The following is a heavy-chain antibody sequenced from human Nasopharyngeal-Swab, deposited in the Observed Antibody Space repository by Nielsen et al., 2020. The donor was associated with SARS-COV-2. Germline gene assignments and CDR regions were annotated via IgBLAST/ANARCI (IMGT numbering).Heavy chain of an antibody. V-gene: IGHV3-23*01. CDR1: GFSFSNYA. CDR3: AKDRDSGDDSDDYYHYYGMDV. CDR2: ISGSDYST. Sequence: AGSLRLSCAASGFSFSNYAMSWVRQAPGKGLEWVSVISGSDYSTKYADSVKGRFTISRDNSKNTVNLQMNSLRAEDTAIYYCAKDRDSGDDSDDYYHYYGMDVWGQGTTVTVSS. J-gene: IGHJ6*02. D-gene: IGHD5-12*01.